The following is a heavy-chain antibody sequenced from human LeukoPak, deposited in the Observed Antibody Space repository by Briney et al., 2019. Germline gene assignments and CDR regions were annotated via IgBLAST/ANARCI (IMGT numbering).Heavy chain of an antibody. J-gene: IGHJ4*02. CDR3: AKRSDYGGNWNYFDY. CDR1: GFTFSSYA. V-gene: IGHV3-30-3*02. Sequence: GGSLRLSCAASGFTFSSYAMHWVRQAPGKGLEWVAVISYDGSNKYYADSVKGRFTISRDNSKNTLYLQTNSLRAEDTAVYYCAKRSDYGGNWNYFDYWGQGTLVTVSS. D-gene: IGHD4-23*01. CDR2: ISYDGSNK.